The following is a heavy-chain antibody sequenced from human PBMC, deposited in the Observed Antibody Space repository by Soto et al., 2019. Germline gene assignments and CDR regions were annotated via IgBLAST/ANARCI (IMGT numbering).Heavy chain of an antibody. V-gene: IGHV1-69*01. D-gene: IGHD3-10*01. CDR1: GGIFSTYA. J-gene: IGHJ4*02. Sequence: QVQLVQSGAEVKKPGSSVKVSCKASGGIFSTYAISWLRQAPGQGLEWMGGIIPLFGTPNYAQRFQGRVNITADEYTSTAYMELSRLRSEDTAVYYCARDRDDYGSGNYYNRIDFWGQGTLVTVSS. CDR3: ARDRDDYGSGNYYNRIDF. CDR2: IIPLFGTP.